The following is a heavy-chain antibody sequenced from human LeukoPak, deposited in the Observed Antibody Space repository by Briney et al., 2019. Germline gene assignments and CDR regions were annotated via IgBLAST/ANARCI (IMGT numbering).Heavy chain of an antibody. V-gene: IGHV1-69*13. CDR1: GGTFSSYA. CDR3: ARDRPSRYCSSTSCAYYYYYYGMDV. Sequence: SVKVSCKASGGTFSSYAISWVRQAPGQGLEWMGGIIPIFGKANYAQKFQGRVTITADESTSTAYMELSSLRSEDTAVYYCARDRPSRYCSSTSCAYYYYYYGMDVWGQGTTVTVSS. CDR2: IIPIFGKA. D-gene: IGHD2-2*01. J-gene: IGHJ6*02.